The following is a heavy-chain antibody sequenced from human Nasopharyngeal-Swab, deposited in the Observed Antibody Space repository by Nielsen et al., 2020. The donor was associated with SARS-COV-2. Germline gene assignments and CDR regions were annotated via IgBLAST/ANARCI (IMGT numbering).Heavy chain of an antibody. CDR2: ISSSSSYI. CDR1: GFTFSSYS. CDR3: ARDDLPSIAAAGVDAFDI. Sequence: GEFLKISCAASGFTFSSYSMNWVRQAPGKGLEWVSSISSSSSYIYYADSVKGRFTISRDNAKNSLYLQMNSLRAEDTAVYYCARDDLPSIAAAGVDAFDIWGQGTMVTVSS. V-gene: IGHV3-21*01. D-gene: IGHD6-13*01. J-gene: IGHJ3*02.